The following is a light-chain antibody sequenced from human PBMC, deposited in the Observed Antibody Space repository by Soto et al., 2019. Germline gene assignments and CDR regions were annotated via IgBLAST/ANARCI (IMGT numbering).Light chain of an antibody. CDR1: QSLSSN. J-gene: IGKJ4*01. CDR3: QHYVTWPLT. Sequence: EIVMTQSPATLSVSPGESVTLSCRASQSLSSNLAWYQQKPGQAPRLLIHGASTRATGIPARFSGSGSGTEFTLTISSLQSEDFAVYYCQHYVTWPLTFGGGTKVESK. V-gene: IGKV3-15*01. CDR2: GAS.